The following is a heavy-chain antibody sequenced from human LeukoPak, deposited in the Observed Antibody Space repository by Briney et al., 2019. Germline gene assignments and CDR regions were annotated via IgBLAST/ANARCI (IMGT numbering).Heavy chain of an antibody. D-gene: IGHD3-9*01. V-gene: IGHV3-23*01. CDR3: ARGYDILTGYPTGY. CDR2: IGGSGGTT. Sequence: HPGGSLRLSCAASGFTFSSYGMSWVRQAPGKGLEWVSSIGGSGGTTYYADSVQGRFTISRDNSKNTLYLQMNSLRAEDTAVYYCARGYDILTGYPTGYWGQGTLVTVSS. J-gene: IGHJ4*02. CDR1: GFTFSSYG.